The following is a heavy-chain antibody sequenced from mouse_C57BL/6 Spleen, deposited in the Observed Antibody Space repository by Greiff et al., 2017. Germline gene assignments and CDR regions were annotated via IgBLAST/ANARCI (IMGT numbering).Heavy chain of an antibody. CDR2: ISSGGSYT. J-gene: IGHJ2*01. Sequence: EVKLMESGGDLVKPGGSLKLSCAASGFTFSSYGMSWVRQTPDKRLEWVATISSGGSYTYYPDSVKGRFTISRDNAKNTLYLQMSSLKSEDTAMYYCARHKLPGGYYFDYWGQGTTLTVSS. CDR1: GFTFSSYG. V-gene: IGHV5-6*01. CDR3: ARHKLPGGYYFDY. D-gene: IGHD1-1*01.